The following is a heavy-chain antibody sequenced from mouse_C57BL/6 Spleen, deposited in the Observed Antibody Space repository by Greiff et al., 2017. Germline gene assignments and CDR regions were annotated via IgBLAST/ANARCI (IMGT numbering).Heavy chain of an antibody. CDR1: GYTFTSYW. V-gene: IGHV1-59*01. J-gene: IGHJ2*01. D-gene: IGHD1-1*01. CDR2: IDPSDSYT. Sequence: QVQLQQPGAELVRPGTSVKLSCKASGYTFTSYWMHWVKQRPGQGLEWIGVIDPSDSYTNYNQKFKGKATLTVDTSSSTAYMQLSSLPSEDSAVYYCARSTTVVATSDYWGQGTTLTVSS. CDR3: ARSTTVVATSDY.